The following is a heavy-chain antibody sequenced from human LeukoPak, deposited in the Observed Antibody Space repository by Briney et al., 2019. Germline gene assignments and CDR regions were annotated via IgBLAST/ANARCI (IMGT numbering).Heavy chain of an antibody. J-gene: IGHJ4*02. Sequence: GGSLRLSCAASGFTVSSNYMSWVRQAPGKGLEWVSIIYSGGSTFYADSVKGRFTISRDNSKNTLYLQMNSLRAEDTAVYYCAKLKRAYSSSSHDYWGQGTLVTVSS. CDR3: AKLKRAYSSSSHDY. V-gene: IGHV3-53*01. D-gene: IGHD6-6*01. CDR2: IYSGGST. CDR1: GFTVSSNY.